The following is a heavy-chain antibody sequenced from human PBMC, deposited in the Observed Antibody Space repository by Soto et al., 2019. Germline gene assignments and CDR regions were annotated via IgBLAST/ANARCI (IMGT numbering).Heavy chain of an antibody. CDR3: ARVNLEGSYFYALDV. CDR2: ISAYNGNT. Sequence: ASVEVSCKASGYTFTSYGISWVRQAPGQGLEWMGWISAYNGNTNYAQKLQGRVTMTTDTSTSTAYMELRSLRSDDTAVYYCARVNLEGSYFYALDVWGQGTKVT. V-gene: IGHV1-18*01. CDR1: GYTFTSYG. J-gene: IGHJ6*02. D-gene: IGHD1-1*01.